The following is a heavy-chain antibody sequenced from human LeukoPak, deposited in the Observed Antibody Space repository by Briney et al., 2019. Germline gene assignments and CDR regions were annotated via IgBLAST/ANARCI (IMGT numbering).Heavy chain of an antibody. CDR2: ISYDGSNK. CDR3: ARHCSGGSCYRGSFDY. V-gene: IGHV3-30-3*01. Sequence: GGSLRLSCAASGFTFSSYAMHWVRQAPGKGLEWVAVISYDGSNKYYADSVKGRFTISRDNSKNTLYLQMNSLRAEDTAVYYCARHCSGGSCYRGSFDYWGQGTLVTVSS. CDR1: GFTFSSYA. J-gene: IGHJ4*02. D-gene: IGHD2-15*01.